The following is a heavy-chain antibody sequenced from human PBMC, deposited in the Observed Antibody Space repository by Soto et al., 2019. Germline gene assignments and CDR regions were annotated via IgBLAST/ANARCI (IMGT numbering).Heavy chain of an antibody. J-gene: IGHJ5*02. CDR1: GGYISSYY. CDR3: ARVRCSSTSCYGQVWFDP. Sequence: SETLSLTCTVSGGYISSYYWSWIRKPPGKGLEWIGYIYYSGSTNYNPSLKSRVTISVDTSKNQFSLKLSSVTAADTAVYYCARVRCSSTSCYGQVWFDPWGQGTLVTVSS. CDR2: IYYSGST. D-gene: IGHD2-2*01. V-gene: IGHV4-59*01.